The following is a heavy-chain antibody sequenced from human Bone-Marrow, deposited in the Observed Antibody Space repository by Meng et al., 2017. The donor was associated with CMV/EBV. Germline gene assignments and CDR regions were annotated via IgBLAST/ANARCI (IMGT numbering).Heavy chain of an antibody. Sequence: GSLRLSCTVSGGSINSYYWTWIRQPPGKGLEWIGYIYYSGSTNYNPSLKSRVTISVDVSKNQFSLKLSSVTAADTAVYYCARAGDGHYPGNPWGQGTLVTVSS. CDR2: IYYSGST. D-gene: IGHD2-21*01. CDR1: GGSINSYY. CDR3: ARAGDGHYPGNP. J-gene: IGHJ5*02. V-gene: IGHV4-59*01.